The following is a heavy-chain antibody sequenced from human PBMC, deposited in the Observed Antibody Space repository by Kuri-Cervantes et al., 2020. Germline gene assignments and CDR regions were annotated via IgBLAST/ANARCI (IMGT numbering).Heavy chain of an antibody. CDR1: GFTVSSNY. CDR2: IYSGGST. J-gene: IGHJ6*02. D-gene: IGHD3-10*01. Sequence: GGSLRLSCAASGFTVSSNYMSWVRQAPGKGLEWVSVIYSGGSTYYADSVKGRFTISRDNSKNTLYLQMNSLRAEDTAVYYCARVPGVTMVRGVRYYYYGMDVWGQGTTVTVSS. CDR3: ARVPGVTMVRGVRYYYYGMDV. V-gene: IGHV3-53*05.